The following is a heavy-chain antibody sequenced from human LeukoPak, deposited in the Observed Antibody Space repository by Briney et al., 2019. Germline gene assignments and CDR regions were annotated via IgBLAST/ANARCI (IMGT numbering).Heavy chain of an antibody. J-gene: IGHJ6*02. CDR1: GFTVSSNY. CDR2: IYSGGST. Sequence: PRGSLRLSCAASGFTVSSNYMSWVRQAPGKGLEWVSVIYSGGSTYYADSVKGRFTISRDNSKNTLYLQMNSLRAEDTAVYYCARDISSGWYYYGMDVWGQGTTVTVSS. D-gene: IGHD6-19*01. CDR3: ARDISSGWYYYGMDV. V-gene: IGHV3-53*01.